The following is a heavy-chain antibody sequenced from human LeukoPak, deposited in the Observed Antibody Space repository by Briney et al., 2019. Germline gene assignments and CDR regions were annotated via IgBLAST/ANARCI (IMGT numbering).Heavy chain of an antibody. J-gene: IGHJ4*02. CDR3: ARRRERVHHYDFWSGYIAAYFDY. V-gene: IGHV4-39*01. D-gene: IGHD3-3*01. CDR1: GGSISSSSYY. Sequence: PSETLSLTCTVSGGSISSSSYYWGWIRQPPGKGLEWIGSIYYSGSTYYNPSLKSRVTISVDTSKNQFSLKLSSVTAADTAVYYCARRRERVHHYDFWSGYIAAYFDYWGQGTLVTVSS. CDR2: IYYSGST.